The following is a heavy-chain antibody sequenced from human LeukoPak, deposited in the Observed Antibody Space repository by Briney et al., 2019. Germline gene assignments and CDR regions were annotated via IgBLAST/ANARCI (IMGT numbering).Heavy chain of an antibody. D-gene: IGHD3-22*01. Sequence: ASVKVSCKASGYTFTAYYIHWLRQAPGQGPEWMGWIKPDSGSSHYAQKFQGRVTMTRDTSTSTVYMELSSLRSEDTAVYYCARMPPYYYDSSGYYSGYWGQGTLVTVSS. V-gene: IGHV1-2*02. J-gene: IGHJ4*02. CDR1: GYTFTAYY. CDR3: ARMPPYYYDSSGYYSGY. CDR2: IKPDSGSS.